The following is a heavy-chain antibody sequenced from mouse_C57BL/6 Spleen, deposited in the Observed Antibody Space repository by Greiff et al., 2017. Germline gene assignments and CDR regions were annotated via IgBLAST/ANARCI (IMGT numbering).Heavy chain of an antibody. CDR3: ARGGGSLFDY. Sequence: EVQLQESGPGLVKPSQSLSLTCSVTGYSITSGYYWNWIRQFPGNKLEWMGYISYDGSNNYNPSLKNRISITRDTSKNQFFLKLNSVTTEDTATYYCARGGGSLFDYWGQGTTLTVSS. CDR1: GYSITSGYY. CDR2: ISYDGSN. V-gene: IGHV3-6*01. J-gene: IGHJ2*01.